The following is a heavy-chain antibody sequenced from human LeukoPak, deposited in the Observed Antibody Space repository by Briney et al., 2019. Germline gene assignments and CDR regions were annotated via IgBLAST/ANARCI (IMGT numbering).Heavy chain of an antibody. CDR3: ARRRSTSWYDY. CDR1: GYSISSGYY. Sequence: SETLSLTCAVSGYSISSGYYGGWIRQRPGKGLEWIGRIYYSGTTYYKPSLKSRVTISVDTSKNQCSLKLSSVTAADTAVYYCARRRSTSWYDYWGEGNLVTVSS. J-gene: IGHJ4*02. CDR2: IYYSGTT. V-gene: IGHV4-38-2*01. D-gene: IGHD6-13*01.